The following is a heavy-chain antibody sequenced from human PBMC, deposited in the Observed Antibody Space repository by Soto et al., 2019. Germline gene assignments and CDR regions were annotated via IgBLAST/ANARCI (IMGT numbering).Heavy chain of an antibody. CDR3: ARDGRRHSGGIDE. J-gene: IGHJ4*02. CDR2: IIPIFGTA. Sequence: QVQLVQSGAEVKKPGSSVKVSCKASGGTFSSYSINWVRQAPGQGLEWMGEIIPIFGTANYAQKFQGRVTIAADESTSTAYMEPSSLRPEDPAVYYCARDGRRHSGGIDEWGQGTLVTVSS. V-gene: IGHV1-69*01. CDR1: GGTFSSYS. D-gene: IGHD2-15*01.